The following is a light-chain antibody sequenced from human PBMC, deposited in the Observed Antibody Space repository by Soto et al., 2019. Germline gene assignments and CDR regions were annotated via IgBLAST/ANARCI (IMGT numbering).Light chain of an antibody. J-gene: IGKJ1*01. V-gene: IGKV3-20*01. Sequence: DIVLTQSPGTLSLSPGERATLSCRASQTVDSNFLAWYQQKPGRAPRLLIYAASTRATGIPDRFSGSGSGTDFTLTIGRLDPEDFAVYYCLKYGSSPGWTFGPGTKVEIK. CDR3: LKYGSSPGWT. CDR2: AAS. CDR1: QTVDSNF.